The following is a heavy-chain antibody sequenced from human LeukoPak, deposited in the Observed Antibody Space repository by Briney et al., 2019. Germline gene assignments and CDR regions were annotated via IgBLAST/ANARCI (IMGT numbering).Heavy chain of an antibody. CDR3: ARDSPYGGNSFPSGP. Sequence: ASVKVSRKASGYTFTGYYMHWVRQAPGQGLEWMGWINPNSGGTNYAQKFQGRVTMTRDTSISTAYMELSRLRSDDTAVYYCARDSPYGGNSFPSGPWGQGTLVTVSS. J-gene: IGHJ5*02. CDR1: GYTFTGYY. V-gene: IGHV1-2*02. D-gene: IGHD4-23*01. CDR2: INPNSGGT.